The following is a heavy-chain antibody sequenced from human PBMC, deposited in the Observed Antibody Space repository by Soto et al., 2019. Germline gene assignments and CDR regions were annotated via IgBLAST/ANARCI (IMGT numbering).Heavy chain of an antibody. J-gene: IGHJ4*02. V-gene: IGHV6-1*01. CDR1: GDSVSTKSVA. Sequence: SQTLSLTCVISGDSVSTKSVAWNWIRQSPSRGLEWLGRTYYRSKWYNDYAVSVKSRITINPDTSKNQFSLQLDSVTPEDTAVYYCVREKITVAGFFEYWGQGTLVTVSS. D-gene: IGHD6-19*01. CDR2: TYYRSKWYN. CDR3: VREKITVAGFFEY.